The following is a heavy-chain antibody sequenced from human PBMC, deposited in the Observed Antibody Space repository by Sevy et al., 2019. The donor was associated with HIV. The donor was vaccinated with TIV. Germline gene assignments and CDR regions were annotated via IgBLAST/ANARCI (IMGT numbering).Heavy chain of an antibody. Sequence: GGSLRLSCAASGFTFSSYSMNWVRQAPGKGLEWVSSISSSSSYIYYADSVKGRFTISRDKAKNSLYLQMNSLRAEDTAVYYCARPTPAMFYYYYYYMDVWGKGTTVTVSS. CDR1: GFTFSSYS. V-gene: IGHV3-21*01. D-gene: IGHD2-2*01. CDR2: ISSSSSYI. CDR3: ARPTPAMFYYYYYYMDV. J-gene: IGHJ6*03.